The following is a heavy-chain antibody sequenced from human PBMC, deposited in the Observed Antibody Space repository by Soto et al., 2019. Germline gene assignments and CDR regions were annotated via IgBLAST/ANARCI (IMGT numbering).Heavy chain of an antibody. CDR2: IFSSGNT. D-gene: IGHD3-10*01. J-gene: IGHJ6*02. Sequence: LSLTCTVSGASISPYSWTWIRQPPGKGLEWIGYIFSSGNTNYNPSLKSRVTISVDTSKYQFSLKLSSVTAADTAVYYCAREYYKSSASYRGMDVWGQGTTVTVS. CDR3: AREYYKSSASYRGMDV. CDR1: GASISPYS. V-gene: IGHV4-59*13.